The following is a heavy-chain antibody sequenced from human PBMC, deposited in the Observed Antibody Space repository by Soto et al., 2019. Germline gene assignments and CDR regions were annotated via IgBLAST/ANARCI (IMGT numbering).Heavy chain of an antibody. CDR1: GFTVSSSH. J-gene: IGHJ4*02. D-gene: IGHD1-26*01. CDR3: ARGSAFIGLDY. V-gene: IGHV3-21*01. Sequence: GGSLRLSCTTSGFTVSSSHMNWVRQAPGKGLEWVSSIGTSGSYIYDTDSVKGRFTISRDNTKDSLYLQMNSLRAEDTAIYYCARGSAFIGLDYWGQGTPVTVSS. CDR2: IGTSGSYI.